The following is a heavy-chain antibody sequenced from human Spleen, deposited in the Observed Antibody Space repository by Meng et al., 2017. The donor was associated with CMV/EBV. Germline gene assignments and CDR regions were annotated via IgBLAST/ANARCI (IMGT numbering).Heavy chain of an antibody. D-gene: IGHD2-2*02. CDR3: ARGECSTTSCYMDNWFDP. Sequence: GSLRLSCAISGGSISSSNWWNWVRQPPGQGLEWIGEVYHSGSTNYNPSLKSRLTISVDKSNNQFSLRLSSVTAADTAIYYCARGECSTTSCYMDNWFDPWGQEILVTVSS. CDR2: VYHSGST. V-gene: IGHV4-4*02. J-gene: IGHJ5*02. CDR1: GGSISSSNW.